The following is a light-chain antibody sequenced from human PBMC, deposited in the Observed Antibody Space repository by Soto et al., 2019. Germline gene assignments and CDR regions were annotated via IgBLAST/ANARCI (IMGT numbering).Light chain of an antibody. J-gene: IGLJ1*01. CDR3: SSYTTSIYYV. Sequence: QSVLTQPASVSGSPGQSITISCTGTSSDVGGYIYVSWYQQHPGKAPKLMIYDVTSRPSGVSYRFSGSKSGNTASLTISGLQAEDEADYYCSSYTTSIYYVFGNGTKVTV. V-gene: IGLV2-14*01. CDR1: SSDVGGYIY. CDR2: DVT.